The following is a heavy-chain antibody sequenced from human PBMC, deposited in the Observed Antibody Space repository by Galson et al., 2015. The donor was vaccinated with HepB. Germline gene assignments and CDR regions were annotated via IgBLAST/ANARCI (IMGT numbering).Heavy chain of an antibody. V-gene: IGHV1-69*02. CDR3: ARVLRWYLGNPNWFDP. D-gene: IGHD2-21*01. J-gene: IGHJ5*02. Sequence: SVKVSCKASGGTFSSYTISWVRQAPGQGLEWMGRIIPILGIANYAQKFQGRVTITADKSTSTAYMELSSLRSEDTAVYYCARVLRWYLGNPNWFDPWGQGTLVTVSS. CDR2: IIPILGIA. CDR1: GGTFSSYT.